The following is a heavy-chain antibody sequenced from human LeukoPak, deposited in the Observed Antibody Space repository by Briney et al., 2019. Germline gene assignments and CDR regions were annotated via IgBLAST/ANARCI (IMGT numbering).Heavy chain of an antibody. Sequence: PGGSLRLSCAASGFTSSSYWMSWVRQAPGKGLEWVANIKQDGSEKYYVDSVKGRFTISRDNAKNSLYLQMNSLRAGDTAVYYCAGEAYDILTGYPFLTWGQGTLVTVSS. CDR1: GFTSSSYW. D-gene: IGHD3-9*01. J-gene: IGHJ4*02. CDR2: IKQDGSEK. V-gene: IGHV3-7*01. CDR3: AGEAYDILTGYPFLT.